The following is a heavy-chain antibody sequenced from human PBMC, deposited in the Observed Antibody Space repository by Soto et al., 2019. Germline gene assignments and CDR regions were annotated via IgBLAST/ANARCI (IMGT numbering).Heavy chain of an antibody. J-gene: IGHJ4*02. D-gene: IGHD2-2*01. CDR1: GFAFSNFG. Sequence: QVQVLESGGGVVQPGRSLRLSCATSGFAFSNFGMHWVRQVPGKGLECVAVIWHNGKNKDYADYAKGRFTISRDNSKNILYLERNSLRDEDTAIYYWARDPGQYEAMDYWGQGTLVTVSS. CDR3: ARDPGQYEAMDY. CDR2: IWHNGKNK. V-gene: IGHV3-33*04.